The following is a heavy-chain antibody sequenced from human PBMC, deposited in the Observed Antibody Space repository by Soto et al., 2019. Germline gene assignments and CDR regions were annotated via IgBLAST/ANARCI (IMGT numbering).Heavy chain of an antibody. CDR3: ARDIRDIVVVPAAIGWFDP. V-gene: IGHV1-69*13. CDR1: GGTFSSYA. CDR2: IIPIFGTA. Sequence: SVKVSCKASGGTFSSYAISWVRQAPGQGLEWMGGIIPIFGTANYAQKFQGRVTITADESTSTAYMELSSLRSEDTAVYYCARDIRDIVVVPAAIGWFDPWGQGTLVTVSS. J-gene: IGHJ5*02. D-gene: IGHD2-2*02.